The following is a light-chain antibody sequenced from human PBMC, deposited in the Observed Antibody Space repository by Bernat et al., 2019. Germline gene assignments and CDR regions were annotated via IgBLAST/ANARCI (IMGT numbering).Light chain of an antibody. CDR1: SSDVGGYKY. Sequence: QSALTQPRSVSGSPGQSVTISCTGTSSDVGGYKYVSWYQHQPDKAPKLMIYDISKRPSGVPDRFSGARSSNKASLTISGLQAEDEADYHCWADGGQFPWVVGRGTRLTGL. J-gene: IGLJ3*02. CDR2: DIS. V-gene: IGLV2-11*01. CDR3: WADGGQFPWV.